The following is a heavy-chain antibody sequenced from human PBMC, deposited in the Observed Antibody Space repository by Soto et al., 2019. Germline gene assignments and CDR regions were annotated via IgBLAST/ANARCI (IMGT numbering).Heavy chain of an antibody. D-gene: IGHD1-26*01. Sequence: PSQTLSLTCAISGDSVSSDSAAWHWIRQSPSRGLEWLGRTYYRSKWYNDYALSVKSRITINPDTSTNQFSLQLKSVTPEDTSVYYCARSPPVIGANWFEPWGQGTLVTVSS. CDR1: GDSVSSDSAA. CDR3: ARSPPVIGANWFEP. J-gene: IGHJ5*02. CDR2: TYYRSKWYN. V-gene: IGHV6-1*01.